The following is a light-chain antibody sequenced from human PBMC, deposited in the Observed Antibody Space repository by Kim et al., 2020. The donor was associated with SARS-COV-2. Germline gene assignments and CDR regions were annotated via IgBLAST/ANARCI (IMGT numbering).Light chain of an antibody. CDR3: CSYAGSSTEV. V-gene: IGLV2-23*02. CDR2: EVS. J-gene: IGLJ3*02. CDR1: SSDVGSYNL. Sequence: LTQPASVSGSPGQSITISCTGTSSDVGSYNLVSWYQQHPGKAPKLMIYEVSKRPSGVSNRFSGSKSGNTASLTISGLQAEDEADYYCCSYAGSSTEVFGGGTQLTVL.